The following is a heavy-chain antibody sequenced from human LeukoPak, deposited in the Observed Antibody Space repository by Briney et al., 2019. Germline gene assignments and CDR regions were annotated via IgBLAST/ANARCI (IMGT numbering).Heavy chain of an antibody. D-gene: IGHD2-15*01. J-gene: IGHJ4*02. CDR3: ASPWEEGYCSGGSCYSFDY. Sequence: VKVSCKASGGTFRSYSISRVREAPGQRPGGVGGFIPYFCTANYAQKFQGRVTITADESTSTAYMELSSLRSEDTAVYYCASPWEEGYCSGGSCYSFDYWGQGTLVTVSS. V-gene: IGHV1-69*01. CDR1: GGTFRSYS. CDR2: FIPYFCTA.